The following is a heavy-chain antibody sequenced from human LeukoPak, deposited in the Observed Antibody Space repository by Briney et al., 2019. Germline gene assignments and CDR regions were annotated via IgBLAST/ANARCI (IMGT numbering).Heavy chain of an antibody. CDR2: ISYDGSNK. CDR1: RFTFSSYR. J-gene: IGHJ4*02. Sequence: PGGALRLSCASSRFTFSSYRMHSVRQAPGKGLEGVAVISYDGSNKYYADSGKGRFTISRDNSKNKLYLQMNSLRAEDTAVYHCAKDRSGSYAFDYWGQGTLVTVSS. D-gene: IGHD1-26*01. V-gene: IGHV3-30*18. CDR3: AKDRSGSYAFDY.